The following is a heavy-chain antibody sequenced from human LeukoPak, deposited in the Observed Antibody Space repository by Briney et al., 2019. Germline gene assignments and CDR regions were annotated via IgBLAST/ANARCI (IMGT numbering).Heavy chain of an antibody. CDR3: ARTRSGWYYFDY. CDR1: GGTFSSYA. J-gene: IGHJ4*02. CDR2: IIPIFGTA. Sequence: SVKVSCKASGGTFSSYAISWVRQAPGQGLEWMGGIIPIFGTANYAQKFQGRVAITADESTSTAYMELSSLRSEDTAVYYCARTRSGWYYFDYWGQGTLVTVSS. V-gene: IGHV1-69*01. D-gene: IGHD6-19*01.